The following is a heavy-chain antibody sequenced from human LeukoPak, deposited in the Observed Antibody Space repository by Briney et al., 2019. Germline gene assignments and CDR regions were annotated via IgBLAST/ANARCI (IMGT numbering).Heavy chain of an antibody. J-gene: IGHJ4*02. Sequence: GGSLRLSCAASGFTFSSYGMHWVRQAPGKGLEWVAVIWYDGSNKNYADSVKGRFTISRDNSKNTLYLQMNSLRAEDTAVYYCARPGTVVVVPAAPMQPYFDYWGQGTLVTVSS. CDR1: GFTFSSYG. D-gene: IGHD2-2*01. CDR2: IWYDGSNK. CDR3: ARPGTVVVVPAAPMQPYFDY. V-gene: IGHV3-33*01.